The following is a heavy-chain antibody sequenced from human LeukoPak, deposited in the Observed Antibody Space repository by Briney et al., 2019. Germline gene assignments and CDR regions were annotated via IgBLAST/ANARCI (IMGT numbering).Heavy chain of an antibody. Sequence: ASVKVSCKASGYTFTSYGISWMRQAPGQGLEWMGWISAYNGNTNYAQKLQGRVTMTTDTSTSTAYMELRSLRSDDTAVYYCARGRQHYYDSSGYSDYWGQGTLVTVSS. D-gene: IGHD3-22*01. J-gene: IGHJ4*02. CDR1: GYTFTSYG. V-gene: IGHV1-18*01. CDR2: ISAYNGNT. CDR3: ARGRQHYYDSSGYSDY.